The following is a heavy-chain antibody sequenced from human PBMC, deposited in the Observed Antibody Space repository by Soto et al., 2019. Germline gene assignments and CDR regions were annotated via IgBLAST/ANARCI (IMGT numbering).Heavy chain of an antibody. Sequence: SETLSLTCTVSGGSISSGDYYWSWIRQPPGKDLEWIGYIYYSGSTYYNPSLKSRVTISVDTSKNHFSLKLSSVTAADTAVYYCARAVVRGVTHYYFDYWGHGTLVTVSS. D-gene: IGHD3-10*01. V-gene: IGHV4-30-4*01. CDR3: ARAVVRGVTHYYFDY. J-gene: IGHJ4*01. CDR2: IYYSGST. CDR1: GGSISSGDYY.